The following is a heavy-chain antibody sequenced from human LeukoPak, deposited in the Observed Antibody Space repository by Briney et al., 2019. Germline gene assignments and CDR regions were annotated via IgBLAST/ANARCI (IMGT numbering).Heavy chain of an antibody. J-gene: IGHJ4*02. Sequence: PGGSLRLSCAASGLTVSRNYMNWVRQTPGKGLEWVSVIYSGGSTYYADSVKGRFTISRDTSKNTLYLQMNSLRAEDTAVYYCARVVTPWANFDCWGQGTLVTVSS. CDR2: IYSGGST. CDR1: GLTVSRNY. D-gene: IGHD2-21*02. V-gene: IGHV3-53*01. CDR3: ARVVTPWANFDC.